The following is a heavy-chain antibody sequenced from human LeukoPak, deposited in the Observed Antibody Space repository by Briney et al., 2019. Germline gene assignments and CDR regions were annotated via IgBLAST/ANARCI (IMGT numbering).Heavy chain of an antibody. V-gene: IGHV4-38-2*02. CDR1: GYSISSGYY. J-gene: IGHJ6*03. CDR3: ARRIAGWSYHYYYMDV. D-gene: IGHD6-13*01. CDR2: IYHSGST. Sequence: SETLSLTCTVSGYSISSGYYWGWIRQPPGKGLEWIGSIYHSGSTYYNPSLKSRVTISVDTSKNQFSLKLSSVTAADTAVYYCARRIAGWSYHYYYMDVWGKGTTVTISS.